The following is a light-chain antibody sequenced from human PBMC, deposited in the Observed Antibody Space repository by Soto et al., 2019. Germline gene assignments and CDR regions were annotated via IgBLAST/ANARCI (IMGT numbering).Light chain of an antibody. CDR2: EVT. V-gene: IGLV2-14*01. Sequence: QSALTQPASVSGSPGQSIAISCTGTSSDVGSYNHVSWYQQYPGKAPKPMIYEVTNRPSGVSNRFSGSKSGSTASLTISGLQAEDEAEYYCNSLSATGTSYVFGTGTKLTVL. CDR3: NSLSATGTSYV. J-gene: IGLJ1*01. CDR1: SSDVGSYNH.